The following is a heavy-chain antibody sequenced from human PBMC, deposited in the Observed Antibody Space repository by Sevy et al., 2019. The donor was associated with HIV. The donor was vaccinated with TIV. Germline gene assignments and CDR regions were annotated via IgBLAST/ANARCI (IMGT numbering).Heavy chain of an antibody. J-gene: IGHJ6*02. CDR2: ISYDGSNK. V-gene: IGHV3-30*04. CDR1: GFTFSSYA. CDR3: ARDQFGRVAAAGTGMDV. D-gene: IGHD6-13*01. Sequence: GGSLRLSCAASGFTFSSYAMHWVRQAPGKGLEWVAVISYDGSNKYYADSVKGRFTISRDNSKNTLDLQMNSLRAEDTAVYYCARDQFGRVAAAGTGMDVWGQGTTVTVSS.